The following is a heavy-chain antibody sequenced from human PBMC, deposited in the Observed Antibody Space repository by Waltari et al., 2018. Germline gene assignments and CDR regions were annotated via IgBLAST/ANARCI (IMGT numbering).Heavy chain of an antibody. D-gene: IGHD3-10*01. CDR2: LSDAGSNE. Sequence: QVHLVESGGGVAQPGRSLGLSCAASGCTFSSYAMHWVRQAPGKGLEWVGVLSDAGSNEYYVDFTKGRFTMSRDNSKNTLYLQIDSLTAEDTAVYYCARGWQGQINYYYMDVWGTGTPVTVSS. J-gene: IGHJ6*03. V-gene: IGHV3-30-3*01. CDR3: ARGWQGQINYYYMDV. CDR1: GCTFSSYA.